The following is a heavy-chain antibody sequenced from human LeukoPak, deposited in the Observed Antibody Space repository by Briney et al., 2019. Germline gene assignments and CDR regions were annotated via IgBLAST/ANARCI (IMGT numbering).Heavy chain of an antibody. CDR1: GGSISNYY. CDR3: ARVEEGYGSGRRENYYYYYMDV. Sequence: SETLSLTCTVSGGSISNYYWSWIRQPAGKGLEWIGYIYYSGSTNYKPSLKSRATISVDTSKNQFSLKLSSVTAAETAVYYCARVEEGYGSGRRENYYYYYMDVWGKGTTVTISS. J-gene: IGHJ6*03. CDR2: IYYSGST. D-gene: IGHD3-10*01. V-gene: IGHV4-59*01.